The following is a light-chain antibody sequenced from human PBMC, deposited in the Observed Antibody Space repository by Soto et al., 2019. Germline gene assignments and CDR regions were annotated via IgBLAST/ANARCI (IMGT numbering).Light chain of an antibody. CDR3: SSFAGNNNLV. J-gene: IGLJ2*01. V-gene: IGLV2-8*01. Sequence: QSALTQPPSASGSPGQSVTISCTGTSSDVGGYNYVSWYQQHPGKAPKLMISEVSKRPSGVPDRFSGSKSGNTASLTVSGLQAEDEDDYYCSSFAGNNNLVFGGGTKLTVL. CDR1: SSDVGGYNY. CDR2: EVS.